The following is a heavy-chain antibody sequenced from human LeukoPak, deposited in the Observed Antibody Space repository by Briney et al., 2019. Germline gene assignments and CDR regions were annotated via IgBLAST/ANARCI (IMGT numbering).Heavy chain of an antibody. CDR3: AKETPGSFDY. D-gene: IGHD3-10*01. CDR1: GFTFSSYA. V-gene: IGHV3-23*01. J-gene: IGHJ4*02. Sequence: GGSLRLSCAASGFTFSSYAMSWVRQAPGKGLEWVSVIVGSGVSTYYADSVKGRFTISRDNSKNTLYLQMNTLKVEDTAVYYCAKETPGSFDYWGQGTLVTVSS. CDR2: IVGSGVST.